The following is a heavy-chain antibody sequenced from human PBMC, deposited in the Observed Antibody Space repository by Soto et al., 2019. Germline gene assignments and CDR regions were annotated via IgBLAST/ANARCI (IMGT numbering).Heavy chain of an antibody. D-gene: IGHD1-26*01. CDR3: GRGRSGQIVVFY. J-gene: IGHJ4*02. V-gene: IGHV1-2*02. CDR1: GYTFTGHY. CDR2: IGPESGAT. Sequence: ASVKVSCKASGYTFTGHYIHWVRQAPEQGPEWMGEIGPESGATRYAQRFQGRVTMTRDMSITTVYMELNNLSPDDTAVYYCGRGRSGQIVVFYWGQGTLVTVSS.